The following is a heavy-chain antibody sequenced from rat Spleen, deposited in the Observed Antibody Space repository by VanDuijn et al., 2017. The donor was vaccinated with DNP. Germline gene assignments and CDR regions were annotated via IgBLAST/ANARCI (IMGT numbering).Heavy chain of an antibody. CDR2: IWGGGST. D-gene: IGHD5-1*01. J-gene: IGHJ2*01. Sequence: QVQLKESGPGLVQPSRTLSLTCTVSGFSLTNYGVSWVRQPPGKGLEWIAAIWGGGSTDYNSALKSRPRISRDTSKSQVFLKMNSVQTEETAMYFGARGPDWDWGQGVMVTVSS. V-gene: IGHV2S8*01. CDR3: ARGPDWD. CDR1: GFSLTNYG.